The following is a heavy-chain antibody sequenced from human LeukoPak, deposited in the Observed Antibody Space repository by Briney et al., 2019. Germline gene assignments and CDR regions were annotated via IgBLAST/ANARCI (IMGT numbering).Heavy chain of an antibody. Sequence: SETLSLTCTVSGGSISSSSYYWGWIRRPPGKGLEWIGSIYYSGSTYYNPSLKSRVTISVDTSKNQFSLKLSSVTAADTAVYYCARRSWYGFFDYWGQGTLVTVSS. J-gene: IGHJ4*02. V-gene: IGHV4-39*01. CDR2: IYYSGST. CDR1: GGSISSSSYY. CDR3: ARRSWYGFFDY. D-gene: IGHD6-13*01.